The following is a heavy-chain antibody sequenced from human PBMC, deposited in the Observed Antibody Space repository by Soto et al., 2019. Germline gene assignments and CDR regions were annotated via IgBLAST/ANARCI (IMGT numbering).Heavy chain of an antibody. CDR1: GFTFSSCA. CDR3: ASRGRIRSHLPYFDY. CDR2: ISYDGSNE. Sequence: QVQLVESGGGVVQPGRSLRLSCAASGFTFSSCAMHWVRRAPGKGLDWVAVISYDGSNEYYADSVKGRFTISRDNSKNTLYLQMNSLRDEDTAVYYCASRGRIRSHLPYFDYWGQGTLVTVSS. D-gene: IGHD1-26*01. V-gene: IGHV3-30-3*01. J-gene: IGHJ4*02.